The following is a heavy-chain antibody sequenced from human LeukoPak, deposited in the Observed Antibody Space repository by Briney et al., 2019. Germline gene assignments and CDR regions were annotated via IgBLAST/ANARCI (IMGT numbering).Heavy chain of an antibody. CDR1: GFSLSTSGVG. V-gene: IGHV2-5*02. CDR2: IYWDDDK. D-gene: IGHD3-9*01. CDR3: ANSLHYILTQP. J-gene: IGHJ5*02. Sequence: SGPTLVKPTQTLTLTCTFSGFSLSTSGVGVGWIRQPPGKALEWLALIYWDDDKRYSPSLKSRLTITKDNSKNQVVLTMTKMDPVDKATYFCANSLHYILTQPWGQGTLVNVS.